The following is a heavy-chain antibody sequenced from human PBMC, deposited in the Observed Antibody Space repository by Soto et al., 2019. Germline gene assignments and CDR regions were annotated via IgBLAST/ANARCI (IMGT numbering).Heavy chain of an antibody. CDR2: ISGSGGST. J-gene: IGHJ6*02. CDR1: GFTFSSYA. V-gene: IGHV3-23*01. CDR3: ASENWGPEDYYYCYGMDV. Sequence: GGSLRLSCAASGFTFSSYAMSWVRQAPGKGLEWVSAISGSGGSTYYADSVKGRFTISRDNSKNTLYLQMNSLRAEDTAVYYCASENWGPEDYYYCYGMDVWGQGTTVTVSS. D-gene: IGHD3-16*01.